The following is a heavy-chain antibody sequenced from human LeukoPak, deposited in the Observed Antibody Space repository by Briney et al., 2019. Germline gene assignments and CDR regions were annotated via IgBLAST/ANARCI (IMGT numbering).Heavy chain of an antibody. CDR3: AKDSVGATTVFDH. J-gene: IGHJ4*02. CDR2: ISGSGGST. CDR1: GFTFSSYA. Sequence: GGSLRLSCAASGFTFSSYAMSWVRQAPEKGLEWVSAISGSGGSTYYAESVKGRFTISRDNSENTLYLQMNSLRAEDTAVYYCAKDSVGATTVFDHWGQGTLVTVSS. V-gene: IGHV3-23*01. D-gene: IGHD1-26*01.